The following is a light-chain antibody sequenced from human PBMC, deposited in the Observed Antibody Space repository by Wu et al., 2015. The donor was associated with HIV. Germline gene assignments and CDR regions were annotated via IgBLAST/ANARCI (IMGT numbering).Light chain of an antibody. V-gene: IGKV3-20*01. Sequence: EIVLTQSPGTLSLSPGERATLSCRASQSVSSSYLAWYQQKPGQAPRLLIYGASSRATGIPDRFSGSGSGTDFTLTISRLEPEDFAVYYCQFYGHSLLFGGGTKVDIK. CDR2: GAS. CDR1: QSVSSSY. J-gene: IGKJ4*01. CDR3: QFYGHSLL.